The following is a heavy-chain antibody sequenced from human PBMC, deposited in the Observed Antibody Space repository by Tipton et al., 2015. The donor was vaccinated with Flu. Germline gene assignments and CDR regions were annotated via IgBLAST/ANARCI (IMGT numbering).Heavy chain of an antibody. CDR2: IRNKAEGGTT. Sequence: SLRLSCAASGFNFTNVWMSWVRQAPGKGLEWIALIRNKAEGGTTDYAAPVKGRITMSRDDSRGALFLQMTSLKVADTAVYYCTTGGSVFHHWGQGTLVTVSS. CDR3: TTGGSVFHH. CDR1: GFNFTNVW. J-gene: IGHJ1*01. V-gene: IGHV3-15*01. D-gene: IGHD1-26*01.